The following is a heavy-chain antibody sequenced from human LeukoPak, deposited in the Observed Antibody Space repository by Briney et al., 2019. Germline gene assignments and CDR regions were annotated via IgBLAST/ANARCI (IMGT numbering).Heavy chain of an antibody. CDR3: ARGRVVLAATSYYYYYGMDV. CDR2: INHSGST. J-gene: IGHJ6*02. CDR1: GGSFSGYY. Sequence: SETLSLTCAVYGGSFSGYYWSWIRQPPGKGLEWIGEINHSGSTNYNPSLKSRVTISVDTSKNQFSLKLSSVTAADTAVYYCARGRVVLAATSYYYYYGMDVWGQGTTVTVSS. V-gene: IGHV4-34*01. D-gene: IGHD2-2*01.